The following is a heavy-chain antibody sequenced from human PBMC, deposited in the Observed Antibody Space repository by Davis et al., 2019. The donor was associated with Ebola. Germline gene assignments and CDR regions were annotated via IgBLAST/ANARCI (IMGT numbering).Heavy chain of an antibody. J-gene: IGHJ6*02. Sequence: SVKVSCKASGGTFSSYAISWVRQASGQGLEWMGGIIPIFGTANYAQKFQGRVTITADESTSTAYMELSSLRSEDTAVYYCASGEVQLWLQAYYYYGMDVWGQGTTVTVSS. CDR1: GGTFSSYA. V-gene: IGHV1-69*13. CDR3: ASGEVQLWLQAYYYYGMDV. D-gene: IGHD5-18*01. CDR2: IIPIFGTA.